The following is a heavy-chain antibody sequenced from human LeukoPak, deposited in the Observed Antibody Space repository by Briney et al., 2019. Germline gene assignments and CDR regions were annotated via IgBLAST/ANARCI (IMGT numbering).Heavy chain of an antibody. CDR2: ISYDGSRK. CDR1: GFTLNSYP. D-gene: IGHD6-19*01. Sequence: PGGSLRLSCAASGFTLNSYPMHWVRQSPGKGLEWVALISYDGSRKYYADSVKGRFTISRDNSKNTLYLQMNSLGGEDTALYYCAREEGWLEFSDGLGGAFDVWGRGTMVTVSS. J-gene: IGHJ3*01. V-gene: IGHV3-30-3*01. CDR3: AREEGWLEFSDGLGGAFDV.